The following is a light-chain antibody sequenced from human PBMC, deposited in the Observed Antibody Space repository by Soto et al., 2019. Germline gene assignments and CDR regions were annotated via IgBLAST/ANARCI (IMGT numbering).Light chain of an antibody. CDR1: QSIGRF. J-gene: IGKJ4*01. V-gene: IGKV1-39*01. CDR3: QQSFTIPLT. CDR2: VAS. Sequence: DIVMTHSPSSLSASVGDRVTITCRASQSIGRFLNWHQQKPGKAPNVLINVASTLRSGVPSRFSGSGFGTDFNLTINSLQPEDFATYFCQQSFTIPLTFGGGTKVDIK.